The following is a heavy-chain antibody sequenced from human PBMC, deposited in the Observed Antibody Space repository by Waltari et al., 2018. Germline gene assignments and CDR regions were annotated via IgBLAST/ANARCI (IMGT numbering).Heavy chain of an antibody. V-gene: IGHV3-21*01. J-gene: IGHJ4*02. D-gene: IGHD1-26*01. CDR3: ARMWEPHLFDY. CDR2: ISSTSSYM. Sequence: EVQLVESGGGLVKPGGSLRLSCAASGFTFSSYRLHWVRQAPGKGLEWVSSISSTSSYMYYADSVKGRFTISRDNAKNSLYLQMNSLRAEDTAVYYCARMWEPHLFDYWGLGTLVTVSS. CDR1: GFTFSSYR.